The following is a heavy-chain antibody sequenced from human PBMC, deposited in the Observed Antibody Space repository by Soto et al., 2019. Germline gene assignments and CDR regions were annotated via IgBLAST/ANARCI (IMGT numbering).Heavy chain of an antibody. D-gene: IGHD3-16*01. Sequence: ASVKVSCKTSGYTFSAHGISWVRQAPGHGLEWMGWVSGYNSKTTSAQKFQDRLTVTTDTSTATAYMELRTLTSDDTAMYYCARASWATRSNDGFDIWGQGTLVTLS. CDR3: ARASWATRSNDGFDI. V-gene: IGHV1-18*04. J-gene: IGHJ3*02. CDR1: GYTFSAHG. CDR2: VSGYNSKT.